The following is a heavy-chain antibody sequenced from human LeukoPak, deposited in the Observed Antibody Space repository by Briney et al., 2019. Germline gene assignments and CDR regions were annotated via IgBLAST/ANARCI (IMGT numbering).Heavy chain of an antibody. V-gene: IGHV3-23*01. J-gene: IGHJ3*02. CDR1: GFTFSSYA. CDR2: ISGSGGST. Sequence: GGSLRLSCAASGFTFSSYAMSCVRQAPGKGLEWVSAISGSGGSTYYADSVKGGFTISRDNSKNRLSLQMNRMRAEDTAVYYFAKLRYTLTAGAFDIWGQGTMVTVSS. D-gene: IGHD3-9*01. CDR3: AKLRYTLTAGAFDI.